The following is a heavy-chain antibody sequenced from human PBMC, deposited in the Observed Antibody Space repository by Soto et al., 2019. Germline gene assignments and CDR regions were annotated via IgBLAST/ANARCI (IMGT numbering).Heavy chain of an antibody. V-gene: IGHV3-9*02. CDR1: GFTADEYA. J-gene: IGHJ4*02. CDR3: AIFMIWGGMTTIHCLES. CDR2: ISSNSDTI. D-gene: IGHD4-17*01. Sequence: DVQLVESGGGLVQPGRSLRLSCVASGFTADEYALHWVRQAPGKGLEWVSGISSNSDTIHYADSVRGRFTISRDNAKNSLFLQINSLRPEDTSVYYCAIFMIWGGMTTIHCLESWGQGSLVTVSS.